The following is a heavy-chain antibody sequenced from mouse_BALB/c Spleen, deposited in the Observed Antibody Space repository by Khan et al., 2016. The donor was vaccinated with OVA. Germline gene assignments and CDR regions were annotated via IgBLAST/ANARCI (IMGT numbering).Heavy chain of an antibody. J-gene: IGHJ4*01. Sequence: EVQLQQSGPELVKPGASVKMSCKTSGYTFTEYTLHWVKQSHGKSLEWIGVINPKNGATSYNQKFKGKATLTVDKSSSTAYMEFRSLTSEDSAVYYGARDAGRYWGQGTSVTVSS. CDR2: INPKNGAT. CDR1: GYTFTEYT. V-gene: IGHV1-22*01. CDR3: ARDAGRY. D-gene: IGHD3-3*01.